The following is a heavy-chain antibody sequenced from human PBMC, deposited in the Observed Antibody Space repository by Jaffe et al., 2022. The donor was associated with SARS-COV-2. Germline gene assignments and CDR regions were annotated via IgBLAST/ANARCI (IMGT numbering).Heavy chain of an antibody. D-gene: IGHD3-22*01. J-gene: IGHJ4*02. CDR1: GGTFSSYT. Sequence: QVQLVQSGAEVKKPGSSVKVSCKASGGTFSSYTISWVRQAPGQGLEWMGRIIPILGIANYAQKFQGRVTITADKSTSTAYMELSSLRSEDTAVYYCARAHYDSSGPTQSDKFDYWGQGTLVTVSS. CDR2: IIPILGIA. V-gene: IGHV1-69*02. CDR3: ARAHYDSSGPTQSDKFDY.